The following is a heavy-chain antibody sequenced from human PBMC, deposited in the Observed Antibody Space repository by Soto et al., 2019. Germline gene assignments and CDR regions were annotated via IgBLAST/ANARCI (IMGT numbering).Heavy chain of an antibody. CDR1: GFTFSSYS. CDR3: ARTTVSMGIPHYFDY. D-gene: IGHD7-27*01. CDR2: ISSSSSTI. Sequence: QPGGSLRLSCAASGFTFSSYSMNWVRQAPGKGLEWVSYISSSSSTIYYADSVKGRFTISRDNAKNSLYLQMNSLRDEDTAVYYCARTTVSMGIPHYFDYWGQGTLVTVSS. V-gene: IGHV3-48*02. J-gene: IGHJ4*02.